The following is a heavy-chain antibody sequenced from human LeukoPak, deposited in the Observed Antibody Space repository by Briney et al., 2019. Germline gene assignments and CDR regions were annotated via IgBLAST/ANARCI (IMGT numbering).Heavy chain of an antibody. D-gene: IGHD1-26*01. Sequence: PGGSLRLSCAASGFTFSSYSMNWVRQAPGKGLERVSYISSSSSTIYYADSVKGRFTISRDNAKNSLYLQMNSLRDEDTAVYYCARDRTVGATHLGWFDPWGQGTLVTASS. J-gene: IGHJ5*02. CDR1: GFTFSSYS. V-gene: IGHV3-48*02. CDR3: ARDRTVGATHLGWFDP. CDR2: ISSSSSTI.